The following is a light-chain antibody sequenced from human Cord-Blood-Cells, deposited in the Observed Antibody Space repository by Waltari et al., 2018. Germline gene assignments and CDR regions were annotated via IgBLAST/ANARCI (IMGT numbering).Light chain of an antibody. J-gene: IGLJ3*02. Sequence: SYELTQPPSVSVSPGQTASSHCPGDQLGDKYACWYQQKPGQSPVLVIYQDSKRPSGIPERFSGSNSGNTATLTISGTQAMDEADYYCQAWDSSTAGGVFGGGTKLTVL. V-gene: IGLV3-1*01. CDR3: QAWDSSTAGGV. CDR2: QDS. CDR1: QLGDKY.